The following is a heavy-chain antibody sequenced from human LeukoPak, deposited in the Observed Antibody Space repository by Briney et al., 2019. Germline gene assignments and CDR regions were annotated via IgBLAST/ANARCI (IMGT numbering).Heavy chain of an antibody. CDR3: ARVPKDYYYGMDV. CDR2: INSDGSST. V-gene: IGHV3-74*01. CDR1: GFTFSSYW. J-gene: IGHJ6*02. Sequence: GGSLRLSCAASGFTFSSYWMHWVRQAPGKGLVWVSRINSDGSSTSYADSVKGRFTISRDNAKNTLYLQMNRLRAEDTAVYYCARVPKDYYYGMDVWGQGTTVTVSS.